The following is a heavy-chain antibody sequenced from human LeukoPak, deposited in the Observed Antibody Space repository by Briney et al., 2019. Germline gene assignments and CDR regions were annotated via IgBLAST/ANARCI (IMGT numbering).Heavy chain of an antibody. CDR1: GFTFDDYA. J-gene: IGHJ3*02. Sequence: SLRLSCAASGFTFDDYAMHWVRQAPGKGLEWVSGISWNNGSIGYADSVKGRFTISRDNAKNSLYLQMNSLRAEDTALYYCAKWDGDYDLRLGERAFDIWGQGTMVTVSS. CDR2: ISWNNGSI. V-gene: IGHV3-9*01. CDR3: AKWDGDYDLRLGERAFDI. D-gene: IGHD4-17*01.